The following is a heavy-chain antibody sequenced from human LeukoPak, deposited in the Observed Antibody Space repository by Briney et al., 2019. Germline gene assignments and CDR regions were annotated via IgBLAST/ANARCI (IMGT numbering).Heavy chain of an antibody. CDR3: ARVYYSNSYDYWYFDL. J-gene: IGHJ2*01. CDR2: IYYSGST. Sequence: PSETLSLTCAVSGGSIRSYYWSWIRQPPGKGLEWIGYIYYSGSTNYNPSLKSRVTISVDTSKNQFSLKLSSVTAADTAVYYCARVYYSNSYDYWYFDLWGRGTLVTVSS. CDR1: GGSIRSYY. V-gene: IGHV4-59*01. D-gene: IGHD6-13*01.